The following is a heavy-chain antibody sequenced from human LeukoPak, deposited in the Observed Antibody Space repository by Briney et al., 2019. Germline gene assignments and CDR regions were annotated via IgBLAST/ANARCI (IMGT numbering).Heavy chain of an antibody. J-gene: IGHJ3*02. D-gene: IGHD2-15*01. CDR2: INHSGST. V-gene: IGHV4-34*01. CDR1: GESFSGYY. Sequence: SETLSLTCAVYGESFSGYYWSWIRQPPGKGLEWIGEINHSGSTNYNPSLKNRVTISVDTSKNQFSLKLSSVTAADTAVYYCARGGYCSGGSCYYDAFDIWGQGTMVTVSS. CDR3: ARGGYCSGGSCYYDAFDI.